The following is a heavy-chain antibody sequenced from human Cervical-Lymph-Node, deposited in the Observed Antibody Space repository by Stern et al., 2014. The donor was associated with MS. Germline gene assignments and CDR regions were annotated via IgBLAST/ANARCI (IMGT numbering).Heavy chain of an antibody. J-gene: IGHJ4*02. Sequence: VQLVQSGGGVVQPGRSLRLSCAASGFTFSNYGMHLVRQAPGKGLEWLAVIWYEGSATYHADSVKGRFTISRDNSKNTLYLQMNSLRADDTAVYYCATDGRIYDFWSGIDYWGQGALVTVSS. CDR2: IWYEGSAT. CDR3: ATDGRIYDFWSGIDY. CDR1: GFTFSNYG. D-gene: IGHD3-3*01. V-gene: IGHV3-33*01.